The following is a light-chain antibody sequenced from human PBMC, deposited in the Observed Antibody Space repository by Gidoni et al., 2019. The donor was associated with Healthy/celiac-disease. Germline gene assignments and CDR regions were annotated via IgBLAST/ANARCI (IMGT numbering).Light chain of an antibody. CDR2: DAS. J-gene: IGKJ1*01. Sequence: EIVLTQSPATLSLSPGDRATLSCRASQSVSSYLAWYQQNPGQAPRLLIYDASNRATGIPARFSGSGSGTDFTLTISSLEPEDFAVYYCQQRSNWWTFGQGTKVEIK. CDR3: QQRSNWWT. CDR1: QSVSSY. V-gene: IGKV3-11*01.